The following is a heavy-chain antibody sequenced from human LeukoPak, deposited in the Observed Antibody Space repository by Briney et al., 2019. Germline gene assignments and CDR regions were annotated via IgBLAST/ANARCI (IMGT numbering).Heavy chain of an antibody. J-gene: IGHJ4*02. CDR2: ISGSGGST. V-gene: IGHV3-23*01. Sequence: GGSLRLSCAVSGFTFSSYAMSWVRQAPGKGLEWVSAISGSGGSTYYADSVKGRFTISRDNSKNTLYLRVNSLRAEDTAVYYCAKDRVQLWLTWDYWGQGTLVTVSS. CDR1: GFTFSSYA. D-gene: IGHD5-18*01. CDR3: AKDRVQLWLTWDY.